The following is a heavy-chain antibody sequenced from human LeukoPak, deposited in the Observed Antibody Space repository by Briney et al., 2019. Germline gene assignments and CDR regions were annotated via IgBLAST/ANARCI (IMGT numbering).Heavy chain of an antibody. CDR3: AREKSGYFDY. Sequence: SETLSLTCAVYGGSFSGYYWSWIRQPPGRGLEWMGEINHSGSTNYNPSLKSRVTISVDTSKNQFSLKLSSVTAADTALYYCAREKSGYFDYWGQGTLVTVSS. D-gene: IGHD1-26*01. CDR1: GGSFSGYY. J-gene: IGHJ4*02. CDR2: INHSGST. V-gene: IGHV4-34*01.